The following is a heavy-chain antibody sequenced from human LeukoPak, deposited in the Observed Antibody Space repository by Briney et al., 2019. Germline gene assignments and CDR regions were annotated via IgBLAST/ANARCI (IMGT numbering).Heavy chain of an antibody. CDR2: ISGSGGST. Sequence: GGSRRLSCKASGATFSTSAMSWVRKPPGKGLEWVSAISGSGGSTYYADSVKGRFTISRDNSKNTLFLQMNSLRADDTAVYYCAKDSSAYYYARGFDYWGQGILVTVSS. CDR3: AKDSSAYYYARGFDY. V-gene: IGHV3-23*01. CDR1: GATFSTSA. J-gene: IGHJ4*02. D-gene: IGHD3-22*01.